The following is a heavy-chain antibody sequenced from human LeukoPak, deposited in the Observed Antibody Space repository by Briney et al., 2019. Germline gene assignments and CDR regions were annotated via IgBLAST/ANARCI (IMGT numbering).Heavy chain of an antibody. J-gene: IGHJ4*02. V-gene: IGHV4-39*07. Sequence: SETLSLTCTVSGGSISSSSYYWGWIRQPPGKGLEWIGSIYYSGSTYYNPSLKSRVTISVDTSKNQFSLNLSSVTAADTAVYFCARDEGSSYPFDYWGQGTLVTVSS. CDR1: GGSISSSSYY. CDR2: IYYSGST. CDR3: ARDEGSSYPFDY. D-gene: IGHD2-2*01.